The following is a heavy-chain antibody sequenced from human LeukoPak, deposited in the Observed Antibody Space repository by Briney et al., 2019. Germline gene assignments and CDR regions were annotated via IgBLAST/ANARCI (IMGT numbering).Heavy chain of an antibody. J-gene: IGHJ6*02. CDR3: AKDRSSGHPMGKYGMDV. Sequence: ASVKVSCKASGGTFSSYAISWVRQAPGQGLEWMGGIIPIFGTANYAQKFQGRVTVTTDESTSTAYMELGSLRSEDTAVYYCAKDRSSGHPMGKYGMDVWGQGTTVTVSS. V-gene: IGHV1-69*05. CDR1: GGTFSSYA. CDR2: IIPIFGTA. D-gene: IGHD6-19*01.